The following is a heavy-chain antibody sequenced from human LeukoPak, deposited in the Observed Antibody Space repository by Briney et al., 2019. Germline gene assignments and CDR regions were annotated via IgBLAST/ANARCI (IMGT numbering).Heavy chain of an antibody. J-gene: IGHJ4*02. CDR1: GSTFSNYW. Sequence: PGGSLRLSCAASGSTFSNYWMSWVRQAPGKGLEWVANIKQDESEKYYLDSVKGRFTISRDNAKRSLYLQMNSLRAEDTAVYFCAREDDPKPKYDYWGQGTLVTVSS. V-gene: IGHV3-7*01. D-gene: IGHD1-1*01. CDR2: IKQDESEK. CDR3: AREDDPKPKYDY.